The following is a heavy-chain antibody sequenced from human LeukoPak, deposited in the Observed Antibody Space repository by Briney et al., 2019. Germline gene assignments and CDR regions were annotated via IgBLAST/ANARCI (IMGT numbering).Heavy chain of an antibody. V-gene: IGHV3-23*01. Sequence: RGSLRLSCAASGFTFSSYAMSWVRQAPGKGLEWVSAISGSGGSTYYADSVKGRFTISRDNSKNTLYLQMNSLRAEDTAVYYCAGSYTGYSSGWSFDAFDIWGQGTMVTVSS. CDR1: GFTFSSYA. CDR3: AGSYTGYSSGWSFDAFDI. D-gene: IGHD6-19*01. J-gene: IGHJ3*02. CDR2: ISGSGGST.